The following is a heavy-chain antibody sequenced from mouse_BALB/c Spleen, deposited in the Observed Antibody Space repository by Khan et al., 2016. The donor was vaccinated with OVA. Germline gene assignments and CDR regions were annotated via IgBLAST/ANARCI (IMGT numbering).Heavy chain of an antibody. Sequence: EVELVESGGDLVKPGGSLKLSCAASGFTFSSYGMSWVRQTPDKRLEWVATISSGGTYTYYPDSVKGRFTISSDNAKNTLYLQMSSLKSEDTAKYYCARAYYGNREAMDYWGQGTSVTVSS. CDR1: GFTFSSYG. V-gene: IGHV5-6*01. CDR2: ISSGGTYT. J-gene: IGHJ4*01. CDR3: ARAYYGNREAMDY. D-gene: IGHD2-10*01.